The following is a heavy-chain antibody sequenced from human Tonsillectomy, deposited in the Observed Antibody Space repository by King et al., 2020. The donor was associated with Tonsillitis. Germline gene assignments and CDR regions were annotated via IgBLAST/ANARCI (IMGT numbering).Heavy chain of an antibody. V-gene: IGHV3-7*03. CDR3: ASTVDVASRRG. D-gene: IGHD5-24*01. Sequence: DVQLVESGGGLVQPGGSLTLSCAASGFTFSKSWMSWVRQAPGKGPEWVANIKEDGSQKYYVDSVKGRFTISRDNAKNSLYLHLHSLRAEDTAVYYCASTVDVASRRGRGQGTLVTVSS. CDR1: GFTFSKSW. J-gene: IGHJ4*02. CDR2: IKEDGSQK.